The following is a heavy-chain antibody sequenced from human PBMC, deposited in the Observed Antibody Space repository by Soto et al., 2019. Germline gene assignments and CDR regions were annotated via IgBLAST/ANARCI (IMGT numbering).Heavy chain of an antibody. CDR1: GYTFTSYG. J-gene: IGHJ6*03. D-gene: IGHD1-1*01. V-gene: IGHV1-18*01. CDR2: ISAYNGNT. Sequence: ASVKVSCKASGYTFTSYGISWVRQAPGQGLEWMGWISAYNGNTNYAQKLQGRVTMTTDTSTSTAYMELRSLRSDDTAVYYCARGLELERQLQYYYMDVWGKGTTVTVSS. CDR3: ARGLELERQLQYYYMDV.